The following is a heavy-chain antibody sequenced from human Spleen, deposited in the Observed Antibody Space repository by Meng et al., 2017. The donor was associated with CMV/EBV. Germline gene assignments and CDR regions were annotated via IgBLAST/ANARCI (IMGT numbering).Heavy chain of an antibody. V-gene: IGHV1-69*02. CDR1: GGTFASYT. D-gene: IGHD3-9*01. J-gene: IGHJ4*02. Sequence: SVKVSCKASGGTFASYTIDWVRLAPGQGLEWIGRIIPILDITHFAQNFQDRVTITADKSTGTAYLELSSLTSDDTAVYYCARGPDMSPEGYFEYWGQGTLVTAPQ. CDR2: IIPILDIT. CDR3: ARGPDMSPEGYFEY.